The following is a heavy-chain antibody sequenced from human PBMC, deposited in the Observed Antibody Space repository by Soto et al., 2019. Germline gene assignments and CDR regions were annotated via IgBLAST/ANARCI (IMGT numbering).Heavy chain of an antibody. CDR2: INAGNGNT. D-gene: IGHD2-21*02. Sequence: QVQLVQSGAEVKKPGASVKVSCKASGYTFTSYAMHWVRQAPGQRLEWMGWINAGNGNTKYSQKFQGRVTITRDTSASTAYMELSSMRSEDTAVYYCAGGFRGGDADWFDPWGQGTLVTVSS. CDR3: AGGFRGGDADWFDP. V-gene: IGHV1-3*01. CDR1: GYTFTSYA. J-gene: IGHJ5*02.